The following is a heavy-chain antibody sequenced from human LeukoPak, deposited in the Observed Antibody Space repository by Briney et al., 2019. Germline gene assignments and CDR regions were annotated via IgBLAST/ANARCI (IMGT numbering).Heavy chain of an antibody. V-gene: IGHV1-8*01. CDR1: GYTFTSYD. CDR3: GRHGGATMVRGVLADAFDI. D-gene: IGHD3-10*01. J-gene: IGHJ3*02. Sequence: ASVKVSCKASGYTFTSYDINWVRQATGQGLEWMGWMNPNSGNTGYAQKFQGRVTMTRNTSISTAYMELSSLRSEDTAVYYCGRHGGATMVRGVLADAFDIWGQGTMVTVSS. CDR2: MNPNSGNT.